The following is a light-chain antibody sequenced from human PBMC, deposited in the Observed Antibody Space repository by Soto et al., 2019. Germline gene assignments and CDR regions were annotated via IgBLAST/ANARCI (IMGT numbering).Light chain of an antibody. CDR2: EVS. J-gene: IGLJ2*01. Sequence: QSALTQPASVSGSPGQSITISCTGTSSDVGGYNYVSWYQEYPGKAPKLIIYEVSNRPSGVSNRFSGSKSGNTASLTISGLQAEDEADYYCSSCTSSSTVVFGGGTKLTVL. V-gene: IGLV2-14*01. CDR3: SSCTSSSTVV. CDR1: SSDVGGYNY.